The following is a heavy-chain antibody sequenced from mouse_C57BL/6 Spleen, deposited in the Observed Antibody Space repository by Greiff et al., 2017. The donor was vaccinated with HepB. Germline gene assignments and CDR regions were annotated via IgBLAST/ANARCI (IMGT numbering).Heavy chain of an antibody. J-gene: IGHJ1*03. CDR1: GYSITSGYY. CDR3: ARGDYGSSYP. D-gene: IGHD1-1*01. CDR2: ISYDGSN. V-gene: IGHV3-6*01. Sequence: VQLQQSGPGLVKPSQSLSLTCSVTGYSITSGYYWNWIRQFPGNKLEWMGYISYDGSNNYNPSLKNRISITRDTSKNQFFLKLNSVTTEDTATYYCARGDYGSSYPWGTGTTVTVSS.